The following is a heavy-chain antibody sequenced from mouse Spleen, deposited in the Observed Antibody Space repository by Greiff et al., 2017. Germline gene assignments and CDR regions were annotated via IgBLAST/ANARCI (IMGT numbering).Heavy chain of an antibody. Sequence: EVQLQQSGPELVKPGASVKISCKASGYSFTDYNMNWVKQSNGQSLEWIGVINPNYGTTSYNQKFKGKATLTVDQSSSTAYMQLNSLTSEDSAVYCCARGLRRGGYYFDYWGQGTTRTVSS. D-gene: IGHD2-4*01. V-gene: IGHV1-39*01. CDR3: ARGLRRGGYYFDY. J-gene: IGHJ2*01. CDR2: INPNYGTT. CDR1: GYSFTDYN.